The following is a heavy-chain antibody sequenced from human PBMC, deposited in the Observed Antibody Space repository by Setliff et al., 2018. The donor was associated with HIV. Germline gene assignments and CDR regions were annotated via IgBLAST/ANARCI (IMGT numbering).Heavy chain of an antibody. D-gene: IGHD2-15*01. CDR2: LISMFKIP. V-gene: IGHV1-69*13. CDR3: ARGGWSGGGPLHYSYYYLDV. J-gene: IGHJ6*02. CDR1: GYTFTDHY. Sequence: ASVKVSCKASGYTFTDHYMHWVRQAPGQGLEWMGGLISMFKIPQIAQKFQGRVTITADESTSTAYMGLSSLTSEDTAVYYCARGGWSGGGPLHYSYYYLDVWGQGTAVTVSS.